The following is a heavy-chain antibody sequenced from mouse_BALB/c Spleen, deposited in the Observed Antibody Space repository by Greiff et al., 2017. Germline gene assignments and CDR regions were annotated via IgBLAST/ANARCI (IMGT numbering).Heavy chain of an antibody. CDR3: ARQDYYGSSPYFDY. Sequence: DVKLVESGGDLVKPGGSLKLSCAASGFTFSSYGMSWVRQTPDKRLEWVATISSGGSYTYYPDSVKGRFTISRDNAKNTLYLQMSSLKSEDTAMYYCARQDYYGSSPYFDYWGQGTTLTVSS. J-gene: IGHJ2*01. CDR2: ISSGGSYT. D-gene: IGHD1-1*01. V-gene: IGHV5-6*02. CDR1: GFTFSSYG.